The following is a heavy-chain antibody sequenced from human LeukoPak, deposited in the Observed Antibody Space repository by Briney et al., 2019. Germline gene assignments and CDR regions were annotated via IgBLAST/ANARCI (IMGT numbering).Heavy chain of an antibody. J-gene: IGHJ6*04. Sequence: SETLSLTCTVSGGSISSSSYYWGWIRQPPGKGLEWIGYIYHSGSTYYNPSLKSRVTISVDRSKNQFSLKLSSVTAADTAVYYCARVVGATPDVWGKGTTVTVSS. V-gene: IGHV4-39*07. CDR3: ARVVGATPDV. D-gene: IGHD1-26*01. CDR2: IYHSGST. CDR1: GGSISSSSYY.